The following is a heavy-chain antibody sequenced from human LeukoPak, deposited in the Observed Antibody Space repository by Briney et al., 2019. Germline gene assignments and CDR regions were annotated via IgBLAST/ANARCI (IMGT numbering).Heavy chain of an antibody. CDR3: ARKCGGDCYSEYFQH. CDR1: GFTFSSYG. J-gene: IGHJ1*01. D-gene: IGHD2-21*01. Sequence: PGGSLRLSCAASGFTFSSYGMHWVRQAPGKGLEWVAFIRYDGSNKYYADSVKGRFTISRDNSKNTLYLQMNSLRAEDTAVYYCARKCGGDCYSEYFQHWGQGTLVTVSS. CDR2: IRYDGSNK. V-gene: IGHV3-30*02.